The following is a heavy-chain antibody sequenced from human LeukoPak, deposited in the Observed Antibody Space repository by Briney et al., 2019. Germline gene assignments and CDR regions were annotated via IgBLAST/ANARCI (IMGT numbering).Heavy chain of an antibody. D-gene: IGHD1-26*01. Sequence: ASVKVSCKASGYTFTSYGISLVRQAPGQGLEWMGWISAYNGNTNYAQKLQGRVTMTTDTSTSTAYMELRSLRSDDTAVYYCARAEVGATAVDYWGQGTQVTVSS. CDR1: GYTFTSYG. CDR2: ISAYNGNT. J-gene: IGHJ4*02. V-gene: IGHV1-18*01. CDR3: ARAEVGATAVDY.